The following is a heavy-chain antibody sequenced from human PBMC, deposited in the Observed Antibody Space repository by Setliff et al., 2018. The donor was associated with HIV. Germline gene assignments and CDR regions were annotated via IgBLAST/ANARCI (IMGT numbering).Heavy chain of an antibody. J-gene: IGHJ5*02. V-gene: IGHV4-39*01. Sequence: SETLSLTCSVSGGSVSSGSYYWGWIRQPPGKGLEWIGTLYFTGSTYYNPSLKSRVTISVDTSKNQFSLKLSSVTAADTAVYYCAGSIVVVTAAPLTWGQGTLVTVSS. CDR3: AGSIVVVTAAPLT. CDR2: LYFTGST. CDR1: GGSVSSGSYY. D-gene: IGHD2-21*02.